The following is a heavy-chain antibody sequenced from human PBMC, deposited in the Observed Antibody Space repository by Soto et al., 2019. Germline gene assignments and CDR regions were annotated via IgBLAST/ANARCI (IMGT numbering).Heavy chain of an antibody. CDR3: ARDWSYSGFEDF. J-gene: IGHJ4*02. D-gene: IGHD5-12*01. CDR2: INQDGSEI. Sequence: GGSLRLSCEVSGFTFSFYWMSWVRQAPGKGLEWVANINQDGSEINFVDSVKGRFTITRDNAKNLLYLQMNSLRVEDTAVYYCARDWSYSGFEDFWGQGTQVTVSS. V-gene: IGHV3-7*03. CDR1: GFTFSFYW.